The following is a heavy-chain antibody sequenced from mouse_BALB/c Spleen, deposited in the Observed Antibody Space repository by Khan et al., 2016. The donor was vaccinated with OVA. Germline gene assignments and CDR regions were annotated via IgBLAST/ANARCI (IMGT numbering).Heavy chain of an antibody. CDR2: IWGGGTT. J-gene: IGHJ4*01. CDR3: AKGVWSYYFALDY. Sequence: VKLVESGPGLVAPSQNLSITCTVSGFSLTDYGVSWIRQPPGKGLEWLGVIWGGGTTYYNSALKSRLSISKDNSKSQVFLKKNSLQTDDTAMYYCAKGVWSYYFALDYWGQGTSVTVSS. CDR1: GFSLTDYG. D-gene: IGHD2-10*02. V-gene: IGHV2-6-5*01.